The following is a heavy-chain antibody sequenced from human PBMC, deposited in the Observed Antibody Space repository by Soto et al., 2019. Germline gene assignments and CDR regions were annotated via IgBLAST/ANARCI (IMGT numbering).Heavy chain of an antibody. Sequence: SVKGSCKASGGTFSSYAISWVRQAPGQGLEWMGGIIPIFGTANYAQKFQGRVTITADESTSTAYMELSSLRSEDTAVYYCARGAGAMARRLYYYGMDVWGQGTTVTVSS. V-gene: IGHV1-69*13. J-gene: IGHJ6*02. CDR2: IIPIFGTA. CDR3: ARGAGAMARRLYYYGMDV. D-gene: IGHD5-18*01. CDR1: GGTFSSYA.